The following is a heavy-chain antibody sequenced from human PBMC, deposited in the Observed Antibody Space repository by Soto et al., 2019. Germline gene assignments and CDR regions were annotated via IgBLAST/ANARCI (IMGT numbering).Heavy chain of an antibody. CDR2: INPSGGNT. V-gene: IGHV1-46*03. Sequence: QVQLVQSGAEVQKPGASVKVSCKASGYSFTSFYMHWVRQAPGQGLEWMGVINPSGGNTNYAQKLQGGVPVTRDTSRATVYVELSGLKSDDTAVYYCARASSGGRRFDYWGQGTLVTVSS. CDR3: ARASSGGRRFDY. D-gene: IGHD2-15*01. CDR1: GYSFTSFY. J-gene: IGHJ4*02.